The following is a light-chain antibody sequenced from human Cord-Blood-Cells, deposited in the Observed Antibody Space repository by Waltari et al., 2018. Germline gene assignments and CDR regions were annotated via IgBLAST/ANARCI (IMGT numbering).Light chain of an antibody. CDR1: ALPKKY. CDR3: YSTDSSGNHRV. CDR2: EAS. V-gene: IGLV3-10*01. J-gene: IGLJ1*01. Sequence: SYELIQPPSVSVSPGQTARITCSGDALPKKYAYWYQQKSGQAPVLVIYEASKRPSGIPERFSGSSSGTMATLTISGAQVEDEADYYCYSTDSSGNHRVFGTGTKVTVL.